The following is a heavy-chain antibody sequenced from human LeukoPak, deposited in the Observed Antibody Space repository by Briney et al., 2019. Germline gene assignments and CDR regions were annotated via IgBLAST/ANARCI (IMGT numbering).Heavy chain of an antibody. CDR2: IYTSGST. CDR3: ARVGDDYGDYGGGNDAFDI. D-gene: IGHD4-17*01. Sequence: SETLSLTCTVSGGSISSSNYYWSWIRQPAGKGLEWIGRIYTSGSTNYNPSLKSRVTMSVDTSKNQFSLKLSSVTAADTAVYYCARVGDDYGDYGGGNDAFDIWGQGTMVTVSS. CDR1: GGSISSSNYY. J-gene: IGHJ3*02. V-gene: IGHV4-61*02.